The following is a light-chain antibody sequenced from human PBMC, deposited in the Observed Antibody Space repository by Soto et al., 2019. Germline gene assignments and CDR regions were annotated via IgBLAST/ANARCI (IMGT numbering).Light chain of an antibody. J-gene: IGLJ2*01. CDR2: EVS. Sequence: QSALTQPASVSGSPGQSITISCTGTSNDVGGYNYVSWYQQHPGKVPKLMIYEVSNRPSGVSDRFSGSKSGTSASLTITGLQAEDEADYYCQSYDTGLSAVVFGGGTKLTVL. V-gene: IGLV2-14*01. CDR1: SNDVGGYNY. CDR3: QSYDTGLSAVV.